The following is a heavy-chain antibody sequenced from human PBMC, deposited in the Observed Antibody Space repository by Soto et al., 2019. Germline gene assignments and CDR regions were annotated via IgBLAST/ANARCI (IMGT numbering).Heavy chain of an antibody. D-gene: IGHD6-6*01. V-gene: IGHV3-30-3*01. J-gene: IGHJ4*02. CDR1: GFTFSSYA. CDR2: ISYDGSNK. CDR3: ARDLGAARPHYYFDY. Sequence: QVQLVESGGGVVQPGRSLRLSCAASGFTFSSYAMHWVRQAPGKGLEWVAVISYDGSNKYYADSVKGRFTISRDNSKNTLYLQMNSLSAEDTAVYYCARDLGAARPHYYFDYWGQGTLVTVSS.